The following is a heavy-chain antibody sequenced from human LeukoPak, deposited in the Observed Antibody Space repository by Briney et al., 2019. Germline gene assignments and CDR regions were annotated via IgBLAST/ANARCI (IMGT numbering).Heavy chain of an antibody. V-gene: IGHV4-4*07. CDR2: IYTSGST. CDR1: GGSISSYY. Sequence: SETLSLTCTVSGGSISSYYWSWIRQPPGKGLEWIGRIYTSGSTNYNPSLKSRVTMSVDTSKNQFSLKLSSVTAADTAVYYCARAGYCSSTSCYANPYPNIDYWGQGTLVTVSS. D-gene: IGHD2-2*01. CDR3: ARAGYCSSTSCYANPYPNIDY. J-gene: IGHJ4*02.